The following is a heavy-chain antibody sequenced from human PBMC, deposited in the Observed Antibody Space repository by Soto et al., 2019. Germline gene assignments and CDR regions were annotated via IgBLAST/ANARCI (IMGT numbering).Heavy chain of an antibody. J-gene: IGHJ4*02. V-gene: IGHV3-30*03. CDR1: GFTFSRYG. CDR2: ISDNGSDK. Sequence: QVQLVESGGGVVQPERSLRLSCAASGFTFSRYGMHWVRQTPGKGLEWVAVISDNGSDKYYGDSVKGRFTISRDNSKNTLDLQMNSLRAEDTAVYFCARDPFGQTYPVVYDYWSQGTLVTVSS. CDR3: ARDPFGQTYPVVYDY. D-gene: IGHD3-3*01.